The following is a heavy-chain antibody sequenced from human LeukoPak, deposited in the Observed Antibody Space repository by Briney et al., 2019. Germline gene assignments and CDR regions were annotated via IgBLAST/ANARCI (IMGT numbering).Heavy chain of an antibody. CDR1: GYTFTSYY. Sequence: ASVKVSCKASGYTFTSYYMHWVRQAPGQGLEWMGIINPSGGSTSYAQKFQGRVTMTRDTSTSTVYTELSSLRSEDTAVYYCARVTDYVWGSSQYYFDYWGQGTLVTVSS. J-gene: IGHJ4*02. CDR3: ARVTDYVWGSSQYYFDY. V-gene: IGHV1-46*01. D-gene: IGHD3-16*01. CDR2: INPSGGST.